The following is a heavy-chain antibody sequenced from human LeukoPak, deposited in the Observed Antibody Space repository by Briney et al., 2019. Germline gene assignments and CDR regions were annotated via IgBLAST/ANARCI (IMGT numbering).Heavy chain of an antibody. D-gene: IGHD6-25*01. CDR2: INAYNGDT. CDR1: GYTFNTYG. CDR3: ARDGSGHWFDP. V-gene: IGHV1-18*04. Sequence: ASVKVSCKASGYTFNTYGISWVRQAPGQGLEWMGWINAYNGDTNHAQKFQGRVTMTTDTSTTTAYMELGSLRSDDTAVYYCARDGSGHWFDPWGQGTLVTVSS. J-gene: IGHJ5*02.